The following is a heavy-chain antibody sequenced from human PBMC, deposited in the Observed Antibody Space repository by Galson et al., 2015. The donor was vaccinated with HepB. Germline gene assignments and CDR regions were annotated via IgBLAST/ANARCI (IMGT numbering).Heavy chain of an antibody. CDR2: IYSGGST. J-gene: IGHJ6*02. D-gene: IGHD2-21*02. V-gene: IGHV3-53*01. CDR3: ARVVMTAMYGMDV. Sequence: SLRLSCAASGFTVSSNYMSWVRQAPGKGLEWVSVIYSGGSTYYADSVKGRFTISRDNSKNTLYLQMNSLRAEDTAVYYCARVVMTAMYGMDVWGQGTTVTVSS. CDR1: GFTVSSNY.